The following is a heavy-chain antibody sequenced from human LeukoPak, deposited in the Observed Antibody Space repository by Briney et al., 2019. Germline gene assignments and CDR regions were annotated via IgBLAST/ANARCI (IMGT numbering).Heavy chain of an antibody. Sequence: GGSVKDSSEHSLYTPTELLPRAGRPTPEERVWRTSSFTPDHGETIYAQKFQGRVTMTEDTSIDTAYMELSSLRSEDTAVYYCATAAVHSSVSGYSRAYYFDYWGQGTLVTVSS. CDR2: FTPDHGET. CDR1: LYTPTELLP. V-gene: IGHV1-24*01. D-gene: IGHD3-3*01. CDR3: ATAAVHSSVSGYSRAYYFDY. J-gene: IGHJ4*02.